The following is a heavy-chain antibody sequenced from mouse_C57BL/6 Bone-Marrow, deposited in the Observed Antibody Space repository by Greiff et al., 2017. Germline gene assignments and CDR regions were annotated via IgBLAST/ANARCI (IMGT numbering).Heavy chain of an antibody. J-gene: IGHJ1*03. Sequence: QVQLQQPGAELVKPGASVKLSCKASGYTFTSYWMHWVKQRPGQGLEWIGMIHPTSGSTNYNEKFKSKATLTVDKSSSTAYMQLSSLTSEDSAVYYCARWAYYTGYFDVWGTGTTVTVSS. CDR2: IHPTSGST. D-gene: IGHD2-12*01. CDR1: GYTFTSYW. CDR3: ARWAYYTGYFDV. V-gene: IGHV1-64*01.